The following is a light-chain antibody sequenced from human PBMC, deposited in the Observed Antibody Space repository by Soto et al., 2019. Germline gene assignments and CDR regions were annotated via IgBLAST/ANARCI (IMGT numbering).Light chain of an antibody. CDR3: QLYSGSPWT. Sequence: EIVLTQSPGTLSLSPGERATLSCRASQSISNKYLAWYQQEPGQAPRLLIHGVSIRATGIPDRFSGSGSGTDFTLTISRLEPEDFAVYYCQLYSGSPWTFGQGTKVELK. CDR2: GVS. V-gene: IGKV3-20*01. CDR1: QSISNKY. J-gene: IGKJ1*01.